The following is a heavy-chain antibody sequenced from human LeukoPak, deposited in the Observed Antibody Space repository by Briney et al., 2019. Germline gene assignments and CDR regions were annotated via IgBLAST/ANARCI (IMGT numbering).Heavy chain of an antibody. CDR1: GGSISSGSYY. V-gene: IGHV4-61*02. D-gene: IGHD2-2*01. CDR2: IYTRGST. J-gene: IGHJ6*03. Sequence: PSQTLSLTCTVSGGSISSGSYYWSWIRQPAGKGLEWIGRIYTRGSTNYNPSLKSRVTISVDTSKNQFSLKLSSVTAADTAVYYCARDLVVVVPAANENYYYYMDVWGKGTTVTVSS. CDR3: ARDLVVVVPAANENYYYYMDV.